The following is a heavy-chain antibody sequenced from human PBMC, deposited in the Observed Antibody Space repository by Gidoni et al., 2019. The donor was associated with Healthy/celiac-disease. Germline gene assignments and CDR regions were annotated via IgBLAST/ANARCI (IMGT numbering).Heavy chain of an antibody. V-gene: IGHV4-38-2*01. Sequence: QVQLQESGPGLVKPSETLSLTCAVSGYSISSGYYWGWIRQLPGKGLEWIGSIYHSGSTYYNPSLKSRVTISVDTSKNQFSLKLSSVTAADTAVYYCAGGFGVDWYFDLWGRGTLVTVSS. CDR2: IYHSGST. D-gene: IGHD3-3*01. CDR1: GYSISSGYY. J-gene: IGHJ2*01. CDR3: AGGFGVDWYFDL.